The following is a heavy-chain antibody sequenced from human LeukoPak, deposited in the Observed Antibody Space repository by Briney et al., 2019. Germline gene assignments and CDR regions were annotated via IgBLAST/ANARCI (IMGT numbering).Heavy chain of an antibody. CDR2: ISDGGKTK. D-gene: IGHD6-19*01. CDR3: ARDYNGWSLDP. Sequence: PGGSLRLSCAASGFTFSSSEMNWVRQAPGKGLEWVSYISDGGKTKYYADSVKGRFTISRDNAKNSLYLQMNSLRAEDTAVYYCARDYNGWSLDPWGQGTLVTVSS. CDR1: GFTFSSSE. V-gene: IGHV3-48*03. J-gene: IGHJ5*02.